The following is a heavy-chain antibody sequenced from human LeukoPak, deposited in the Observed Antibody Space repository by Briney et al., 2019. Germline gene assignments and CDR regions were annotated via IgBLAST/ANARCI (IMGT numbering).Heavy chain of an antibody. CDR2: ISYDGSNK. CDR3: ARVVYCSGGSRPIYYMDV. Sequence: GGSLRLSCAASGFTFSSYGMHWVRQAPGKGLEWVAVISYDGSNKYYADSVKGRFTISRDNSKNTLYLQMSSLRSEDTAVYYCARVVYCSGGSRPIYYMDVWGKGTTVTVSS. J-gene: IGHJ6*03. V-gene: IGHV3-30*03. CDR1: GFTFSSYG. D-gene: IGHD2-15*01.